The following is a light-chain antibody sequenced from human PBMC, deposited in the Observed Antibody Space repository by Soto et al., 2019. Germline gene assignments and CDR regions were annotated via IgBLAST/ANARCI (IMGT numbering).Light chain of an antibody. CDR2: AAS. J-gene: IGKJ4*01. CDR1: QDINNY. CDR3: QKYDSAPRT. V-gene: IGKV1-27*01. Sequence: DIQMTQSPSSLSVSVGDRVTITCRASQDINNYLAWYQQRPGKVPKLLIYAASTLQSGVPSRFSGSGSGTDFTLTSSSLQPEDVATYYCQKYDSAPRTFGGGTKVEIK.